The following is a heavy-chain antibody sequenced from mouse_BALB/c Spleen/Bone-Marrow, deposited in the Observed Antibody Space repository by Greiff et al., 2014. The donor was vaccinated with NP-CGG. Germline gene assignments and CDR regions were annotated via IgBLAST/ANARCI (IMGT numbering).Heavy chain of an antibody. CDR2: INPYNGAT. V-gene: IGHV1-31*01. Sequence: VQLQQSGPELVKPGASVKISCKASGYSFTGYYMHWVKQSHVKSLEWIGRINPYNGATSYNQNFKDKASLTVDKSSSTAYMELHSLTSEDSAVYYCARFTTKNYFDYWGQGTTLTVSS. CDR1: GYSFTGYY. J-gene: IGHJ2*01. D-gene: IGHD2-12*01. CDR3: ARFTTKNYFDY.